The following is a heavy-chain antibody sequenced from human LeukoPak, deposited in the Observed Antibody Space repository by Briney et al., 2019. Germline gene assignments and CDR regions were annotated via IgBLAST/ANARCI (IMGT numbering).Heavy chain of an antibody. CDR2: ISSSTKYI. CDR1: GFTFSSYS. Sequence: KAGGSLRLSXAASGFTFSSYSMNWVCQAPGKGLEWVSFISSSTKYIYYADSVKGRFTISRDNAKNSVYLQMNSLRAEDTAVYYCARDSSDSSTSGVYMDVWGKGTTVTVSS. D-gene: IGHD6-25*01. J-gene: IGHJ6*03. V-gene: IGHV3-21*01. CDR3: ARDSSDSSTSGVYMDV.